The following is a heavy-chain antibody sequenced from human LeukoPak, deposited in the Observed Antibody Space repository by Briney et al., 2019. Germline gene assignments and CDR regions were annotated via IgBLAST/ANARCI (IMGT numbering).Heavy chain of an antibody. Sequence: SQTLSLTCAVYGGSFSGYYWSWIRQPPGKGLEWIGEINHSGSTNYNPSLKSRVTISVDTSKNQFSLKLSSVTAADTAVYYCARQPVTFGGVIAEIDYWGQGTLVTVSS. CDR2: INHSGST. V-gene: IGHV4-34*01. J-gene: IGHJ4*02. CDR3: ARQPVTFGGVIAEIDY. CDR1: GGSFSGYY. D-gene: IGHD3-16*02.